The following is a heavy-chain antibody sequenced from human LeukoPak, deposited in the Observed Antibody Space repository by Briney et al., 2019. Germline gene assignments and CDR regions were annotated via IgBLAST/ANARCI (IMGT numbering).Heavy chain of an antibody. CDR2: ISYDGGNK. D-gene: IGHD5-18*01. CDR3: ARDLGYSYGHPFDY. Sequence: GGSLRLSCTVSGFTFSNYWMTWVRQAPGKGLEWVALISYDGGNKYYADSVKGRFTISRDNSKNTLYLQIDSLRPEDTALYYCARDLGYSYGHPFDYWGQGTLVTVSS. V-gene: IGHV3-30-3*01. J-gene: IGHJ4*02. CDR1: GFTFSNYW.